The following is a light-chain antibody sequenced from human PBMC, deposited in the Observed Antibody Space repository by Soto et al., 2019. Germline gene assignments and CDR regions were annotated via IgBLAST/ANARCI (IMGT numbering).Light chain of an antibody. Sequence: QSALTQPASVSGSPGQSITISCTGTSNDIGIYNYVSWFQHHPGKAPKLIIYEVTNRPSGVSDRFSGSKSDNTASLTISGLQAEDEADYYCSSYTSSSTLVFGTGTKVTVL. CDR3: SSYTSSSTLV. CDR2: EVT. J-gene: IGLJ1*01. CDR1: SNDIGIYNY. V-gene: IGLV2-14*01.